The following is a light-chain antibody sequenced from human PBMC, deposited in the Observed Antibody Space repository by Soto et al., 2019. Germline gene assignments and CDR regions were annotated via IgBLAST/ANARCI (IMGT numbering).Light chain of an antibody. J-gene: IGLJ3*02. Sequence: QSALTQPASVSGSPGQSITISCTGTSNDVGGYNLVSWFQQHPGKAPKLMISEVNKRPSGVSNRFSGSKSANTATLTMSGLPAEDEADYYCCSHVGGSSPQWVFGGGTKLTVL. CDR1: SNDVGGYNL. CDR3: CSHVGGSSPQWV. CDR2: EVN. V-gene: IGLV2-23*02.